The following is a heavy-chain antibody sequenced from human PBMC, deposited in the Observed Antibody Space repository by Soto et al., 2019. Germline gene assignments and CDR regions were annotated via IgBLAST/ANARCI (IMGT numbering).Heavy chain of an antibody. CDR1: GFTFGSYG. CDR3: SKVAAMSVRAGLGN. J-gene: IGHJ4*02. CDR2: ISLDGSNA. D-gene: IGHD6-13*01. Sequence: QVQLVESGGGVVQPGRSLRLSCEASGFTFGSYGMHWVRQAPGKGLEWVAVISLDGSNAYYTDSVKGLFTISRDNSRDTLYLQMHRLRVDDTAVYYCSKVAAMSVRAGLGNWGQGTMVTVSS. V-gene: IGHV3-30*18.